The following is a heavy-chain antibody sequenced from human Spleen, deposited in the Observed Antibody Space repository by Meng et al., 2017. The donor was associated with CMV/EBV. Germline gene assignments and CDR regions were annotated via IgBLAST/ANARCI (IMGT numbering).Heavy chain of an antibody. Sequence: GESLKISCAASGFTFSSYEMNWVRQVPGKGLEWVAFLLYDGSQKYYADSVKGRFTISRENPKNTVYLQMNSLRADDTAVYYCAKDRAGGRSYGMDVWGQGTTVTVSS. CDR2: LLYDGSQK. CDR1: GFTFSSYE. D-gene: IGHD1-26*01. CDR3: AKDRAGGRSYGMDV. J-gene: IGHJ6*02. V-gene: IGHV3-30*02.